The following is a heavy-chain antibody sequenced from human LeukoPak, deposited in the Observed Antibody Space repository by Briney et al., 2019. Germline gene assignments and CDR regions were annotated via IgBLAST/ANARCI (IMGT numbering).Heavy chain of an antibody. Sequence: PGRSLRLSCAASGFTFSSYAMHWVRQAPGKGLEWVAVISYDGSNKYYADSVKGRFTISRGNSKNTLYLQMNSLRAEDTAVYYCASVHFDFPYSSSWYTGNWFDPWGQGTLVTVSS. CDR1: GFTFSSYA. CDR3: ASVHFDFPYSSSWYTGNWFDP. CDR2: ISYDGSNK. D-gene: IGHD6-13*01. J-gene: IGHJ5*02. V-gene: IGHV3-30*04.